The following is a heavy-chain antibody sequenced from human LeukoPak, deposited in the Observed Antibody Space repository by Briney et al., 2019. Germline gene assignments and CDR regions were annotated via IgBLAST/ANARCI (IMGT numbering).Heavy chain of an antibody. Sequence: PGGSLRLSCAASGFTFSSYWMHWVRQAPGKGLEWVAVISYDGSNKYYADSVKGRFAISRDNSKNTLYLQMNSLRAEDTAVYYCARDYPDGGGGRYFDWLPVFWGQGTLVTVSS. CDR2: ISYDGSNK. D-gene: IGHD3-9*01. V-gene: IGHV3-30*03. CDR1: GFTFSSYW. J-gene: IGHJ4*02. CDR3: ARDYPDGGGGRYFDWLPVF.